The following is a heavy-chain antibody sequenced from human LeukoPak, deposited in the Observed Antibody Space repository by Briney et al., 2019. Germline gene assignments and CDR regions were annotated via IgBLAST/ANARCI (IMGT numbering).Heavy chain of an antibody. D-gene: IGHD2-2*02. Sequence: GASVKVSCKASGYTFTGYYMHWVRQAPGQGLEWMGWINPNSGGTNYAQKFQGRVTMTRDTSISTAYMELSRLRSDDTAAYYCARDGGYCSSTSCYRGWFDPWGQGTLVTVSS. CDR1: GYTFTGYY. CDR2: INPNSGGT. CDR3: ARDGGYCSSTSCYRGWFDP. V-gene: IGHV1-2*02. J-gene: IGHJ5*02.